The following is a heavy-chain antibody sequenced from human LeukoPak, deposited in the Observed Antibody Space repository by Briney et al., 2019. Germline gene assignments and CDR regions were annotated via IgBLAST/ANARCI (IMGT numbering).Heavy chain of an antibody. Sequence: PGGSLRLSCATSGFSFNRCGMNWVRHPPGKGLEWVSYISPRSETIYYAESVKGRFTVSRDDSKDSLYLQMHTLRAEDTAVYYCARIDGPTVFTYYMDLWGKGTTVTVAS. D-gene: IGHD3-16*01. CDR3: ARIDGPTVFTYYMDL. V-gene: IGHV3-48*04. J-gene: IGHJ6*03. CDR2: ISPRSETI. CDR1: GFSFNRCG.